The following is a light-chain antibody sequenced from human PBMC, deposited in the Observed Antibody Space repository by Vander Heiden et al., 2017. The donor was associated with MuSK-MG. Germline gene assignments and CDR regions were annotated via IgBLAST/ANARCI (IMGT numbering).Light chain of an antibody. Sequence: YVLTQPPSVSVAPGQTARITCERNDIGTKSVQWYQLKPGQAPVLVVSDNTDRPSGIPERLSGSNSGNTATLTITRVEAGDEADYYCQVWDRGHDHPNWVFGGGTKLTVL. V-gene: IGLV3-21*02. CDR1: DIGTKS. J-gene: IGLJ3*02. CDR3: QVWDRGHDHPNWV. CDR2: DNT.